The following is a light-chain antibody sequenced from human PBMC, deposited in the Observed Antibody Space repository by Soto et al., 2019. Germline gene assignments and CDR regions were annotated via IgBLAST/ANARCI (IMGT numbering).Light chain of an antibody. V-gene: IGKV3-15*01. CDR1: QSVSSN. CDR3: QRYDSLRT. Sequence: IRMKLSPATLSVSPGERATLSCRASQSVSSNLAWYQQKPGQAPRLLIYGASTRAGGIPARFSGSGSGTDFTLTITRLEPEDFAMYYCQRYDSLRTFGQGTKVDIK. J-gene: IGKJ1*01. CDR2: GAS.